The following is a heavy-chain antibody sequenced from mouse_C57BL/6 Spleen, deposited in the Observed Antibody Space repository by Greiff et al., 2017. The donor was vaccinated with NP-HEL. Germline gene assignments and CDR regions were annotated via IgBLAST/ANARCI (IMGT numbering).Heavy chain of an antibody. J-gene: IGHJ1*03. CDR2: IYPGDGDT. CDR3: ARWNSKGYFDV. Sequence: QVQLKESGPELVKPGASVKISCKASGYAFSSSWMNWVKQRPGKGLEWIGRIYPGDGDTNYNGKFKGKATLTADKSSSTAYMQLSSLTSEDSAVYFCARWNSKGYFDVWGTGTTVTVSS. V-gene: IGHV1-82*01. CDR1: GYAFSSSW. D-gene: IGHD2-5*01.